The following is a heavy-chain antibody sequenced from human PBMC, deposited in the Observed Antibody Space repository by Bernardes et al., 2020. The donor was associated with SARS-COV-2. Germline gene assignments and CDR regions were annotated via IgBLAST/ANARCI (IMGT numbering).Heavy chain of an antibody. D-gene: IGHD1-26*01. V-gene: IGHV3-7*04. CDR3: ARGHYQLEV. CDR1: GFTFTKYW. Sequence: GGSLRLSCAVSGFTFTKYWMTWVRQAPGKGLACVANIEPDGSGEYYLDSVKGRFTISRDNAKNSLYLQMNSLRVEDTAVYYCARGHYQLEVWGQGTTVTVSS. J-gene: IGHJ6*02. CDR2: IEPDGSGE.